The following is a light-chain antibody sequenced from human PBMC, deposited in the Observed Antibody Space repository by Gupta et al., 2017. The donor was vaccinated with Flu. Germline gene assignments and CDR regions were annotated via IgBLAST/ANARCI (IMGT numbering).Light chain of an antibody. CDR2: EDD. V-gene: IGLV6-57*01. Sequence: SPGKTVTISCTRSSGSIGINYGQWYQQRPGTSPKNMIYEDDQRPSGVPDRFSGSIDRSSNSAYLTISGLKTEDEADYYCQSYEVFGGGTKLTVL. CDR3: QSYEV. J-gene: IGLJ2*01. CDR1: SGSIGINY.